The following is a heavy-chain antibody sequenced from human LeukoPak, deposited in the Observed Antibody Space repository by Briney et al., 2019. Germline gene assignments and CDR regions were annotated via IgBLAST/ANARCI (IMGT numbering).Heavy chain of an antibody. CDR3: ARDFFRRDGYNF. D-gene: IGHD5-24*01. J-gene: IGHJ4*02. V-gene: IGHV3-53*01. Sequence: GGSLRLSCAASGSTVSSNYMSWVRQAPGKGLEWVSVIYSGGSTYYADSVKGRFTISRDNSKNTLYLQMNSLRAEDTAVYYCARDFFRRDGYNFWGQGTLVTVSS. CDR1: GSTVSSNY. CDR2: IYSGGST.